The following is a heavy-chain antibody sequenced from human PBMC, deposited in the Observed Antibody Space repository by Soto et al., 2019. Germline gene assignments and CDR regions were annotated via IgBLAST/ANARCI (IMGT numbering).Heavy chain of an antibody. CDR3: AREAPPYSSGWAAYYYYYYGMDV. V-gene: IGHV1-18*04. Sequence: ASVKVSCKASGYTFTSYGISWVRQAPGQGLEWMGWISAYNGNTNYAQKLQGRVTMTTDTSTSTAYMELRSLRSDDTAVYYCAREAPPYSSGWAAYYYYYYGMDVWGQGTTVPVSS. CDR1: GYTFTSYG. CDR2: ISAYNGNT. J-gene: IGHJ6*02. D-gene: IGHD6-19*01.